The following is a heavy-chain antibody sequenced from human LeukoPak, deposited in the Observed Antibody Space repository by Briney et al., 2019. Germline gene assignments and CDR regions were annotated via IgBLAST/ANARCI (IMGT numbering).Heavy chain of an antibody. CDR1: GFTFSSYD. CDR3: ARGWIDCSRTSFYAFDY. V-gene: IGHV3-13*01. Sequence: GGSLRLSCAASGFTFSSYDMHWVRQATGKGLEWVSAIGTAGDTYYPGSVKGRFTISRENAKNSLYLQMNSLRAGDTAVYYCARGWIDCSRTSFYAFDYWGQGTLVTVSS. CDR2: IGTAGDT. D-gene: IGHD2-2*01. J-gene: IGHJ4*02.